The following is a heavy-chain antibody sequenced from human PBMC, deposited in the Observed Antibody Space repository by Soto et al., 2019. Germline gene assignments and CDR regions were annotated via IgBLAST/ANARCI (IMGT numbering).Heavy chain of an antibody. D-gene: IGHD2-21*02. CDR2: IYHSGSA. CDR1: GGSVSSSSW. J-gene: IGHJ3*02. CDR3: ARVPGVVVSADDAFDI. V-gene: IGHV4-4*02. Sequence: QVQLQESGPGLVKPSGTLSLTCAVSGGSVSSSSWWSWVRQSPGKGLEWMGEIYHSGSAQYNPSPKCRATITLDKSKNQFSLRLTSVTAADTAVYYCARVPGVVVSADDAFDIWGPGTRVIVSS.